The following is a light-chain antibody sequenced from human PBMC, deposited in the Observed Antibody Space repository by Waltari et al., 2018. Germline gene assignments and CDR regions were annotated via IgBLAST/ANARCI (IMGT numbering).Light chain of an antibody. V-gene: IGKV2-30*02. CDR2: KVS. J-gene: IGKJ4*01. CDR3: QQYYSTPPLT. Sequence: DVVMTQSPLSLPVTLGQPASISCRSSQSLVHSDGNTYLNWFQQRPGQSPRRLIYKVSNRDSGVPDRFSGSGSGTDFTLTISSLQAEDVAVYYCQQYYSTPPLTFGGGTKVEIK. CDR1: QSLVHSDGNTY.